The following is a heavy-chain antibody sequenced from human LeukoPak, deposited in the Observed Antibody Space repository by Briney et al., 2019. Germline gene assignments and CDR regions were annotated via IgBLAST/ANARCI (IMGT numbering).Heavy chain of an antibody. D-gene: IGHD5/OR15-5a*01. CDR2: IYHSGST. V-gene: IGHV4-30-2*01. J-gene: IGHJ5*02. CDR1: GGSISSGGYS. CDR3: AKYVSTGWFDP. Sequence: SETLSLTCAVSGGSISSGGYSWSWIRQPPGKGLEWIGYIYHSGSTYYNPSLKSRVTISVDRSKNQFSLKLSSVTAADTAVYYCAKYVSTGWFDPWGQGTLVTVSS.